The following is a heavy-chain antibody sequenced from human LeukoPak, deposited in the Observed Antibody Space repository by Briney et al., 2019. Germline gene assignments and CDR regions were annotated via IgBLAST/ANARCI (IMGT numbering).Heavy chain of an antibody. D-gene: IGHD6-13*01. CDR1: GFAFDSEA. CDR2: ISPGGGTT. CDR3: AKGTHSSSWHWFDP. Sequence: GGSLRLSCAVSGFAFDSEAMSWVRQSPARGLEWVASISPGGGTTYYADSVKGRFTISRDNSNNSLYVQMNSLRAEDTAVYYCAKGTHSSSWHWFDPWGQGTLVTVST. J-gene: IGHJ5*02. V-gene: IGHV3-23*01.